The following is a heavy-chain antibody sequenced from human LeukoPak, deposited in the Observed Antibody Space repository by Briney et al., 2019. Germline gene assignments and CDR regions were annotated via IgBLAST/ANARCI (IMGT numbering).Heavy chain of an antibody. CDR3: ARMILLLGDVLTVPPRGFDY. V-gene: IGHV1-18*01. D-gene: IGHD3-9*01. CDR2: IRVYNGNT. CDR1: GYTFTTYG. J-gene: IGHJ4*02. Sequence: ATVNVSCKVSGYTFTTYGISWVRHASGQGLEWLGKIRVYNGNTNYAQKLQGRVTMTTDTSTTTAYMELRSLRSDDTAVYYCARMILLLGDVLTVPPRGFDYWGQGTLVTVSS.